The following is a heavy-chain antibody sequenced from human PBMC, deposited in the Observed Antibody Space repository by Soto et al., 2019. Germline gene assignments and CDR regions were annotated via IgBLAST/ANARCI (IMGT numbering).Heavy chain of an antibody. CDR1: GYTFTSYD. D-gene: IGHD5-18*01. J-gene: IGHJ6*03. CDR2: MNPNSGNT. Sequence: ASVKVSCKASGYTFTSYDINWVRQVTGQGLEWMGWMNPNSGNTGYAQKFRGRVTMTRNTSIGTAHMELSSLESEDTAVYYCARGRYSSSYYYYYMDVWGKGTTVTVS. V-gene: IGHV1-8*01. CDR3: ARGRYSSSYYYYYMDV.